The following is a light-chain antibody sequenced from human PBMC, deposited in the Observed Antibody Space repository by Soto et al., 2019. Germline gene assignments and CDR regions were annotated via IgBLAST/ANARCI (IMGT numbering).Light chain of an antibody. CDR2: TAS. V-gene: IGKV1-9*01. CDR1: QGVNSY. CDR3: QQLYTYPPT. Sequence: DIQLTQSPSFLSASVGDRVTVTCRASQGVNSYLAWYQQKPGKAPQLLIYTASTLQSGVPSRFSGSGSGTEFTLTITSLQPEDFAAYYCQQLYTYPPTFGGGTKVEIK. J-gene: IGKJ4*01.